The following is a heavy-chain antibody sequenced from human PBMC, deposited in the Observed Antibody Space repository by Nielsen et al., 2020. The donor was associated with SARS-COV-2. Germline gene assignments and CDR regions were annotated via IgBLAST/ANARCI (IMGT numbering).Heavy chain of an antibody. CDR1: GYTFTSYG. Sequence: ASVKVSCKASGYTFTSYGISWVRQAPGQGLEWMGWISAYNGNTNYAQKLQGRVTMTTATSTSTAYMELRSLRSDDTAVYYCARSVRITIFGVVISESHWFDPWGQGTLVTVSS. V-gene: IGHV1-18*04. D-gene: IGHD3-3*01. CDR2: ISAYNGNT. CDR3: ARSVRITIFGVVISESHWFDP. J-gene: IGHJ5*02.